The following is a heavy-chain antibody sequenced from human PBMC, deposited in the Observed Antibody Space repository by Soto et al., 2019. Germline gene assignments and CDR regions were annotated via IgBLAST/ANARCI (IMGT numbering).Heavy chain of an antibody. D-gene: IGHD6-13*01. CDR3: ASHSSHWPFFDF. CDR2: IYYSGST. CDR1: GGSISSGDYY. J-gene: IGHJ4*02. Sequence: SETLSLTCTVSGGSISSGDYYWSWIRQPPGKGLEWIGYIYYSGSTYYNPSLKSRVTISVDTSKNQFSLKLSSVTAADTAVYYCASHSSHWPFFDFWGQGTLVTVSS. V-gene: IGHV4-30-4*01.